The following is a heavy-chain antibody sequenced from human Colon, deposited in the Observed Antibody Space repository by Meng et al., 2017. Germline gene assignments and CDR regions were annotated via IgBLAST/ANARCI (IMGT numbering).Heavy chain of an antibody. J-gene: IGHJ4*02. D-gene: IGHD1-26*01. V-gene: IGHV2-5*02. Sequence: QITLNESGPTLVKPTQTLKLTCTLSGLPLSSSGVSVGWIRQPPGKALEWLALIYWDDTKRYSPSLKNRLTITKDTSRNRVVLTVTDVDPVDTATYYCINRREDPRSAYYYLDNWGRGTLVTVSS. CDR3: INRREDPRSAYYYLDN. CDR2: IYWDDTK. CDR1: GLPLSSSGVS.